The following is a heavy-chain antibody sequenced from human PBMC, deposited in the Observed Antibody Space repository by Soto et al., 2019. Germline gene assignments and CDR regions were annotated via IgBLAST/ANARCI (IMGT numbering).Heavy chain of an antibody. CDR1: GGTFSSYA. Sequence: GASVKVSCKASGGTFSSYAISWVRQAPGQGLEWMGGIIPIFGTANYAQKFQGRVTITADESTSTAYMELSSLRSEDTAVYYCASNAGRTVTQRGAFDIWGQGTMVTVSS. CDR3: ASNAGRTVTQRGAFDI. V-gene: IGHV1-69*13. J-gene: IGHJ3*02. D-gene: IGHD1-1*01. CDR2: IIPIFGTA.